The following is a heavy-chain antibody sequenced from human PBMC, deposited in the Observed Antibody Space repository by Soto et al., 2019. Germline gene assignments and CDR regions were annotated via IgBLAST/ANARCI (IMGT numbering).Heavy chain of an antibody. V-gene: IGHV1-69*12. Sequence: QVQLVQSGAEVKKPGSSVKVSCKASGGTFSSYAISWVRQAPGQGLEWMGGIIPIFGTANYAQKFQGRVTITADESTSTAYMELSSLRSEDTAVYYCARLTTVTIPDAFDIWGQWTMVTVSS. CDR3: ARLTTVTIPDAFDI. CDR2: IIPIFGTA. J-gene: IGHJ3*02. CDR1: GGTFSSYA. D-gene: IGHD4-17*01.